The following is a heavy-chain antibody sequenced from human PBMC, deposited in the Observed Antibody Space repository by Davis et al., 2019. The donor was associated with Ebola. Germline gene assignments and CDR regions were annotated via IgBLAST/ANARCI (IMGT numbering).Heavy chain of an antibody. CDR2: VSYSGSP. J-gene: IGHJ4*02. CDR1: SISNYY. V-gene: IGHV4-59*12. Sequence: MPGGSLRLSCTVGSISNYYWNWIRQTPGKGLEWIGSVSYSGSPNYNPSLRSRVSISVDTSKNQFSLKLSSVTAADTAVYYCARGRRYSYGPPRYWGQGTLVTVSS. D-gene: IGHD5-18*01. CDR3: ARGRRYSYGPPRY.